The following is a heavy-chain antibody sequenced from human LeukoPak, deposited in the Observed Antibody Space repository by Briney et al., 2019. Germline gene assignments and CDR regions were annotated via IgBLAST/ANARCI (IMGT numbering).Heavy chain of an antibody. V-gene: IGHV3-74*01. Sequence: SGGSLRLSCAASGFTFSSYWMHWVRQVPGKGPVWVSRVNSDGSSRSYADSVQGRFTISRDNANNTLYLQMNSLRAEDTAVYYCARSPQEGDYDFWSGFNYYFDDWGQGTLVTVSS. CDR1: GFTFSSYW. J-gene: IGHJ4*02. CDR2: VNSDGSSR. CDR3: ARSPQEGDYDFWSGFNYYFDD. D-gene: IGHD3-3*01.